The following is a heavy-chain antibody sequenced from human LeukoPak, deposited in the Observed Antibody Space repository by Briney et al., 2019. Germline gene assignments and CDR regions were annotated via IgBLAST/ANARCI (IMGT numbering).Heavy chain of an antibody. CDR2: IIPILDIA. CDR1: GDTFSSYA. D-gene: IGHD1-7*01. V-gene: IGHV1-69*04. CDR3: ASSTERWNYNFFDF. Sequence: ASVKVSCKASGDTFSSYAIRWVRQAPGQGLEWMGRIIPILDIANYAQKFQGRVTITADKSTSTAYMELSSLRSEDTAVYYCASSTERWNYNFFDFWGEGTQVTVSS. J-gene: IGHJ4*02.